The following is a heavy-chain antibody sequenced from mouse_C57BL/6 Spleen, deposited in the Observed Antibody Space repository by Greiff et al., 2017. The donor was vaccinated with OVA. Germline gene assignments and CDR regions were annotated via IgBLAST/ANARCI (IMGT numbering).Heavy chain of an antibody. CDR3: ARGDDGYWGFAY. CDR1: GYSITSGYY. CDR2: ISYDGSN. J-gene: IGHJ3*01. Sequence: VQRVESGPGLVKPSQSLSLTCSVTGYSITSGYYWNWIRQFPGNKLEWMGYISYDGSNNYNPSLKNRISITRDTSKNQFFLKLNSVTTEDTATYYCARGDDGYWGFAYWGQGTLVTVSA. D-gene: IGHD2-3*01. V-gene: IGHV3-6*01.